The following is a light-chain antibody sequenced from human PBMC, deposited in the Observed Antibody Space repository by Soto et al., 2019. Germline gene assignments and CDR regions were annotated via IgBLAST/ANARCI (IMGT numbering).Light chain of an antibody. J-gene: IGKJ1*01. CDR1: QSISTW. CDR2: KAS. CDR3: QHYNNYPEA. V-gene: IGKV1-5*03. Sequence: ETQLPRPHSPRSASVGAGVPFTCRASQSISTWLAWYQQKPGKAPKLLIYKASTLKSGVPSRFSGSGSGTEFTLTICSLQPDDFATYYCQHYNNYPEAFGQGTKVDIK.